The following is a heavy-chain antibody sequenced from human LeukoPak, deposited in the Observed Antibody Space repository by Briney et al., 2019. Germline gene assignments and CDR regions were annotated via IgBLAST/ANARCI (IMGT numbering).Heavy chain of an antibody. CDR3: ARDPKAVANWFDP. Sequence: PGGSLRLSCAASGFTFSSYSMNWVPQAPGKGLEWVSSISSSSSYIYYADSVKGRFTISRDNAKNSLYLQMNSLRAEDTAVYYCARDPKAVANWFDPWGQGTLVTVSS. J-gene: IGHJ5*02. CDR2: ISSSSSYI. D-gene: IGHD6-19*01. V-gene: IGHV3-21*01. CDR1: GFTFSSYS.